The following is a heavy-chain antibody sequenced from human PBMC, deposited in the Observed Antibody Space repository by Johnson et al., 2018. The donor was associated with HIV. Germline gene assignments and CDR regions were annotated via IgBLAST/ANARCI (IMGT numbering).Heavy chain of an antibody. CDR3: ARDPFPRFCAFDI. Sequence: VQLVESGGGLVQPGGSLRLSCSASGFTFSSYYMSWIRQAPGKGLEWVSYISSSGSTIYYADSVKGRFTISRDNAKNILYLQMNSLRPEDTGLYYCARDPFPRFCAFDIWGQETMFTVST. CDR1: GFTFSSYY. J-gene: IGHJ3*02. CDR2: ISSSGSTI. V-gene: IGHV3-11*04. D-gene: IGHD2/OR15-2a*01.